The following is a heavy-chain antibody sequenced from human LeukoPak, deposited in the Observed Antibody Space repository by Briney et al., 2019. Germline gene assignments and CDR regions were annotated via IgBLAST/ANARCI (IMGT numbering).Heavy chain of an antibody. CDR1: GGSFSGYY. D-gene: IGHD2-15*01. J-gene: IGHJ4*02. V-gene: IGHV4-34*01. CDR3: ARGAAQTVY. Sequence: SETLSLTCAVYGGSFSGYYWSWIRQPPGKGLEWIGEINHSGSTNYNPSLKSRVTISVDTSKNQFSLTLSSVTAADTAVYYCARGAAQTVYWGQGTLVTVSS. CDR2: INHSGST.